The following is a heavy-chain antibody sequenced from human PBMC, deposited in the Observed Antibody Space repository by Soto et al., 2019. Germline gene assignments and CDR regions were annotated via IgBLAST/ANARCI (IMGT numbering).Heavy chain of an antibody. V-gene: IGHV4-30-4*01. CDR2: IYHSGST. CDR3: ARERPDGARLDP. Sequence: QVQLQESGPGLVKPSQTLSLTCTVSGGSISSGDYYWSWIHQPPGKGLEWIGYIYHSGSTYYNPSLKSRVTTSVNPSKNQFSLKLSSVTAADTAVYYCARERPDGARLDPWGQGTLVTVSS. D-gene: IGHD6-6*01. CDR1: GGSISSGDYY. J-gene: IGHJ5*02.